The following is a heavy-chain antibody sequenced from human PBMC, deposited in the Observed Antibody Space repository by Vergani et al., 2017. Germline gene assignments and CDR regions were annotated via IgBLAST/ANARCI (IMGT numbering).Heavy chain of an antibody. D-gene: IGHD3-22*01. CDR1: GFTFSSYA. J-gene: IGHJ6*03. Sequence: EVQLLESGGGLVQPGGSLRLSCAASGFTFSSYAMSWVRQAPGKGLEWVSAISGSGGSTYYADSVKGRFTISRDNSKNTLYLQMNSLRAEDTAIYYCAKVYYYDSSGYYSYYSYYYYMDVWGKGTTVTVSS. CDR2: ISGSGGST. CDR3: AKVYYYDSSGYYSYYSYYYYMDV. V-gene: IGHV3-23*01.